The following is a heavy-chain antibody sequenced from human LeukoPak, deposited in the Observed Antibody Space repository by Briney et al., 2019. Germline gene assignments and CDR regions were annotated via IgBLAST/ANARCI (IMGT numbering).Heavy chain of an antibody. CDR1: GGTFSSYA. Sequence: SVKVSCKASGGTFSSYAISWVRQAPGQGLEWMGRIIPILGIANYAQKFQGRVTITADKSTGTAYMELSSLRSEDTAVYYCAREGDGDYADYWGQGTLVTVSS. CDR2: IIPILGIA. CDR3: AREGDGDYADY. J-gene: IGHJ4*02. V-gene: IGHV1-69*04. D-gene: IGHD4-17*01.